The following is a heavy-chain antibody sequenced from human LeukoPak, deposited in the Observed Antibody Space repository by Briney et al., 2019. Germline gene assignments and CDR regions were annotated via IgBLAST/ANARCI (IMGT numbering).Heavy chain of an antibody. CDR1: GFTFDDYA. CDR2: ISWDGGST. J-gene: IGHJ6*03. CDR3: AKDNYDSSGYHYMDV. D-gene: IGHD3-22*01. V-gene: IGHV3-43D*03. Sequence: GGSLRLSCAASGFTFDDYAMHWVRQAPGKGLEWVSLISWDGGSTYYADSVKGRFTISRDNSKNSLYLQMNSLRAEDTALYYCAKDNYDSSGYHYMDVWGKGTTVTVSS.